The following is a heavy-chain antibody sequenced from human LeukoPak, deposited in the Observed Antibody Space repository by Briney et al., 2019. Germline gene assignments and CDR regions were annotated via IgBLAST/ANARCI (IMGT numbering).Heavy chain of an antibody. D-gene: IGHD3-10*01. CDR1: GFTFSSYS. Sequence: PGGSLRLSCAASGFTFSSYSMNWVRQAPGKGLEWVSYISSSSSYIYYADSVKGRFTISRDNAKNSLYLQMNSLRAEDTAVYYCARDYYGSGSPYRDAFDIWGQGTMVTVSS. V-gene: IGHV3-21*01. CDR3: ARDYYGSGSPYRDAFDI. J-gene: IGHJ3*02. CDR2: ISSSSSYI.